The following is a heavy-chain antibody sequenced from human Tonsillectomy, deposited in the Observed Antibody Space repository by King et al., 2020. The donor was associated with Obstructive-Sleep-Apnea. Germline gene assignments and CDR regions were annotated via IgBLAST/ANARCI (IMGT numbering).Heavy chain of an antibody. CDR1: GGSISTYY. V-gene: IGHV4-59*01. D-gene: IGHD3-10*01. Sequence: VQLQESGPGLVKPSETLSLTCTVSGGSISTYYWSWLRQPPGKGLEWIGYIYYSGSSNYNPSLKSRVTISVDTSKNQFSLNLSSVTAADTAVYFCARAHYGSGIIDWFDPWGQGTLVTVSS. CDR2: IYYSGSS. CDR3: ARAHYGSGIIDWFDP. J-gene: IGHJ5*02.